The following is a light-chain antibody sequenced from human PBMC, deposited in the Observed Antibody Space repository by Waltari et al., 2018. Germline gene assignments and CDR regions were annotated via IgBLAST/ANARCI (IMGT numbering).Light chain of an antibody. CDR2: GAS. V-gene: IGKV3-20*01. CDR3: QQYDISPLT. Sequence: EIVLTQSPGTLSLSPGERATLSCRASQTVRTTYLAWYQQRPGQAPTPLIYGASSRATVVPDRFSGSVSGTDFSLTISSLEPEDFAVYYWQQYDISPLTFGGGTKVESK. CDR1: QTVRTTY. J-gene: IGKJ4*01.